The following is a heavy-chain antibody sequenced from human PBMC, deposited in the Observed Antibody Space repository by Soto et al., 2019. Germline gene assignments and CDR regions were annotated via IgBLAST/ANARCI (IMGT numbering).Heavy chain of an antibody. V-gene: IGHV4-39*01. CDR3: ARPALYCSGGSCYSTWFVP. CDR2: IYYSGST. CDR1: GGSISSSSYY. D-gene: IGHD2-15*01. Sequence: QLQLQESGPGLVKPSETLSLTCTVSGGSISSSSYYWGWIRQPPGKGLEWIGSIYYSGSTYYNPSLKSRVTLSVDTSKNQFSLKLSSVNAADPAVYYCARPALYCSGGSCYSTWFVPWGQGTLVTVSS. J-gene: IGHJ5*02.